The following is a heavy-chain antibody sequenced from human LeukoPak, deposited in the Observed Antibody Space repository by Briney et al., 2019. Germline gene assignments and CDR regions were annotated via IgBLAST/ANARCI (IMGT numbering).Heavy chain of an antibody. CDR3: ARYDGRKQLWSHYYYYYRDV. D-gene: IGHD5-18*01. Sequence: PGGSLRLSCAASGFTFSSYEMNWVRQAPGKGLEWVSYISSSGSTIYYADSVKGRFTISRDNAKNSLYLQMNSLRAEDTALYYCARYDGRKQLWSHYYYYYRDVWGKGTPVTVS. CDR1: GFTFSSYE. V-gene: IGHV3-48*03. CDR2: ISSSGSTI. J-gene: IGHJ6*03.